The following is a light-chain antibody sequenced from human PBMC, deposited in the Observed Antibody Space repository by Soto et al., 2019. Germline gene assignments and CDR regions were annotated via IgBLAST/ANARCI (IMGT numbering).Light chain of an antibody. V-gene: IGKV1-16*01. CDR3: QQHETGPLT. CDR2: DAS. Sequence: IQMTQFPTSLSASVGDSVNFTCRASQAIGNNLAWFQQRPGKAPKSLIFDASTLRPGVPSRFSGSRDGTDFTLTISSLQSEDCATYYCQQHETGPLTFGGGTKVEI. J-gene: IGKJ4*01. CDR1: QAIGNN.